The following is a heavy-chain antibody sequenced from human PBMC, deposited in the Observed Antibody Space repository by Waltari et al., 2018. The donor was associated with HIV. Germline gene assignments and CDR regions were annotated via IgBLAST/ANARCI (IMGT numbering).Heavy chain of an antibody. CDR1: GASLSNHF. V-gene: IGHV4-34*01. D-gene: IGHD4-4*01. CDR2: IDYGGST. J-gene: IGHJ4*02. CDR3: ARASVANRYFDF. Sequence: QVQLQQWGAGLLRPSETLSRTCAVYGASLSNHFWSWIRQSPGKGLEWIGDIDYGGSTNYNPYLKSRVTISVDTSKNEFSLKVTSVTAADTAVYYCARASVANRYFDFWGQGALVTVSS.